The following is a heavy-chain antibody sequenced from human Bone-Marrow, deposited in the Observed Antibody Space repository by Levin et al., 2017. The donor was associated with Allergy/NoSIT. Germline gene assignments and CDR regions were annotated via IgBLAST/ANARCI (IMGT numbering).Heavy chain of an antibody. CDR3: AREGPLQDKYYYYYMDV. D-gene: IGHD2-15*01. J-gene: IGHJ6*03. Sequence: GGSLRLSCAASGFTFSSYWMSWVRQAPGKGLEWVANIKQDGSEKYYVDSVKGRFTISRDNAKNSLYLQMNSLRAEDTAVYYCAREGPLQDKYYYYYMDVWGKGTTVTVSS. CDR2: IKQDGSEK. CDR1: GFTFSSYW. V-gene: IGHV3-7*03.